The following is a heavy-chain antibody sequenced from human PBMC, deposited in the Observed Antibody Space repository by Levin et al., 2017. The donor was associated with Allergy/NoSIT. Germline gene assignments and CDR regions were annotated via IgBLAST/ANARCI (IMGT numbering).Heavy chain of an antibody. J-gene: IGHJ4*02. CDR3: AKVEARPSSGWYYGPLRGGIQGEFDY. Sequence: PGGSLRLSCAASGFTFSSYAMSWVRQAPGKGLEWVSAISGSGGSTYYADSVKGRFTISRDNSKNTLYLQMNSLRAEDTAVYYCAKVEARPSSGWYYGPLRGGIQGEFDYWGQGTLVTVSS. V-gene: IGHV3-23*01. CDR1: GFTFSSYA. D-gene: IGHD6-19*01. CDR2: ISGSGGST.